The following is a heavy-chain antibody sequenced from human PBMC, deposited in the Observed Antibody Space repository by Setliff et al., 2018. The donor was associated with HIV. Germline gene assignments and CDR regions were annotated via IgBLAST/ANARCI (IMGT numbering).Heavy chain of an antibody. CDR2: TYYRSKWYN. CDR1: GDSVPSNSAA. CDR3: ARTRGLGYYDGSGYAFDI. V-gene: IGHV6-1*01. Sequence: PSQTPLPTCSISGDSVPSNSAAWNWIRQSPSRGLEWLGRTYYRSKWYNDYAGSVKSRITINPDTSKNQFSLQLNSVTPEDTAVYYCARTRGLGYYDGSGYAFDIWGQGTMVTVSS. J-gene: IGHJ3*02. D-gene: IGHD3-22*01.